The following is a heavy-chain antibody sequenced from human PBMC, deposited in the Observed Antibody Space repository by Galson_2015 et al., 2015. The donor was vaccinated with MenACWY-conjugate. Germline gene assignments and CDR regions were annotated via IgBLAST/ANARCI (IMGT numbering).Heavy chain of an antibody. Sequence: SLRLSCAASGFTFSLYGMNWARQAPGKGLEWVSYISSSSSTIYYADSVKGRFTISRVNSKKSLYLQMNSLRDEDTAVYYCARDRGAFVMVVAKDRWEKYNYGMDVWGQGTSFSVS. D-gene: IGHD2-15*01. J-gene: IGHJ6*02. CDR3: ARDRGAFVMVVAKDRWEKYNYGMDV. V-gene: IGHV3-48*02. CDR2: ISSSSSTI. CDR1: GFTFSLYG.